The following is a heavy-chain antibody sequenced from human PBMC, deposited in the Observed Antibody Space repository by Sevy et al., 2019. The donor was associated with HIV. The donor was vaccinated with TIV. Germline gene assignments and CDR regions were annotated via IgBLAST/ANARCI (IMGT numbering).Heavy chain of an antibody. CDR2: ITGSGDRT. D-gene: IGHD2-21*02. CDR1: GFTFSTYA. V-gene: IGHV3-23*01. CDR3: AKGDSYCGGDCYSDGALDD. J-gene: IGHJ4*02. Sequence: GGSLRLSCAASGFTFSTYAMNWVRQAPGTGLEWVSGITGSGDRTYNADSVKGRFTISRDNSKNMVYMQMNSLRAEDTAVYYCAKGDSYCGGDCYSDGALDDGGQGTLVTVSS.